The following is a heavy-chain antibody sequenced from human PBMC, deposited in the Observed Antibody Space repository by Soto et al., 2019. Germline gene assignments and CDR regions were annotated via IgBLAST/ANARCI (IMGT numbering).Heavy chain of an antibody. V-gene: IGHV4-39*01. D-gene: IGHD3-16*01. CDR3: AEGGVTPDY. Sequence: QLQLQESGPGLVKPSETLSLTCTVSGGSISSSSYYWGWIRQPPGKGLEGIGSIYYSGSTYYNPSLKSRVTTSVDTSKNQFALKLSSVTAADTAVYYCAEGGVTPDYWGQGTMVTVSS. CDR1: GGSISSSSYY. CDR2: IYYSGST. J-gene: IGHJ4*02.